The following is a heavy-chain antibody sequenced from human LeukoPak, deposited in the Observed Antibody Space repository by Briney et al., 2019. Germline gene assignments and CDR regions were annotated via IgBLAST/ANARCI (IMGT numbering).Heavy chain of an antibody. V-gene: IGHV1-46*01. CDR2: INPSGGST. D-gene: IGHD2-2*01. J-gene: IGHJ3*02. CDR1: GYTFTSYY. CDR3: ARGGRGYCSSTSCPRAFDI. Sequence: ASVKVSCKASGYTFTSYYMHWVRQAPGQGLEWMGIINPSGGSTSYAQKFQGRVTMTRDTSTSTVYMELSSLRSEDTAVYYCARGGRGYCSSTSCPRAFDIWGQGTMVTVSS.